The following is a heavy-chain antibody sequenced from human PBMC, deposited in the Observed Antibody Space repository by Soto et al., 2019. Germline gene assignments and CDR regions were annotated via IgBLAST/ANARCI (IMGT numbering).Heavy chain of an antibody. CDR1: GYTFTSYG. V-gene: IGHV1-18*01. D-gene: IGHD2-2*01. CDR3: ARGYCSSTSCYHWFDH. J-gene: IGHJ5*02. Sequence: ASVTVSCTASGYTFTSYGIIWVRQAPGQGLEWMGWISAYNGNTNYAQKLQGRVTMTTDTSTSTAYMELRSLRSDDTAVYYCARGYCSSTSCYHWFDHWGQGTLVTVSS. CDR2: ISAYNGNT.